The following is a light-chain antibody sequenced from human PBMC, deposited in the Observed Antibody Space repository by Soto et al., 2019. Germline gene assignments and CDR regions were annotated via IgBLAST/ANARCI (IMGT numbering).Light chain of an antibody. Sequence: QSALTQPASVSGSXXXSIXXXCTGTSSDVGGYNYVSWYQQHPGKAPKLMIYDVSNRPSGVSNRFSGSKSGNTASLTISGLQAEDEADYYCSSYTSSSTPVVFGGGTKLTVL. CDR1: SSDVGGYNY. J-gene: IGLJ2*01. CDR3: SSYTSSSTPVV. CDR2: DVS. V-gene: IGLV2-14*01.